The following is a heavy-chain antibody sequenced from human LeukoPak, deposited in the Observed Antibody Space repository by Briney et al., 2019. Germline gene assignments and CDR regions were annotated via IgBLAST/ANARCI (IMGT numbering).Heavy chain of an antibody. CDR2: IIPIFGTA. Sequence: ASVKVSCKASGGTFSSYAISWVRQAPGQGLEWMGGIIPIFGTANYAQKFQGRVTITADKSTSTAYMELSSLRSEDTAVYYCARAGSSFYYYYYMDVWGKGTTVTVSS. CDR1: GGTFSSYA. J-gene: IGHJ6*03. D-gene: IGHD6-6*01. CDR3: ARAGSSFYYYYYMDV. V-gene: IGHV1-69*06.